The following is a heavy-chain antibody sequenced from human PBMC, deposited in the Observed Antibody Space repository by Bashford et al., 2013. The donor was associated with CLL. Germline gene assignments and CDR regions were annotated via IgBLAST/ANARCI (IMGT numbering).Heavy chain of an antibody. Sequence: SETLSLTCAVYGGSFSGYYWSWIRQPPGKGLEWIGEIYHNGATNYNPSLKSRVTISVDTSKNQFSLKMSSVTAGDTAVYYCARRLSLGKYWYLDLWGRGTLVTVSS. CDR2: IYHNGAT. CDR1: GGSFSGYY. D-gene: IGHD7-27*01. CDR3: ARRLSLGKYWYLDL. J-gene: IGHJ2*01. V-gene: IGHV4-34*01.